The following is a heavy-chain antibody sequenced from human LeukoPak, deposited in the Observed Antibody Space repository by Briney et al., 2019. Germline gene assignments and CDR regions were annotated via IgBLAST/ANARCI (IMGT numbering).Heavy chain of an antibody. D-gene: IGHD3-10*01. CDR2: IIPIFGTA. V-gene: IGHV1-69*13. CDR1: GGTFSSYA. J-gene: IGHJ4*02. Sequence: SVKVSCKASGGTFSSYAISWVRQAPGQGLEWMGGIIPIFGTANYAQKFQGRVTITADESTSTAYMELSSLRSEDTAVYYCARDRYYYGSGSYSFDYWGQGTLVTVS. CDR3: ARDRYYYGSGSYSFDY.